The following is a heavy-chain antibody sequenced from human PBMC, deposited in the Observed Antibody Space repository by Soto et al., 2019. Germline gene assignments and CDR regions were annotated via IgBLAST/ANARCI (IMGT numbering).Heavy chain of an antibody. Sequence: ASVKVSCKVSGYTLTELSMHWVRQAPGKGLEWMGGFDPEDGETIYAQKFQGRVTMTEDTSTDTAYMELSSLRSEDTAVYYCATDYGGNSGIGYWGQGTLVTVSS. CDR1: GYTLTELS. CDR3: ATDYGGNSGIGY. D-gene: IGHD4-17*01. CDR2: FDPEDGET. J-gene: IGHJ4*02. V-gene: IGHV1-24*01.